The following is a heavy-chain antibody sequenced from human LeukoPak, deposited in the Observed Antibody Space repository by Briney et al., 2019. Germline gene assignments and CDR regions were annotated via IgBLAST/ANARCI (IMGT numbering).Heavy chain of an antibody. V-gene: IGHV1-46*01. D-gene: IGHD6-13*01. J-gene: IGHJ4*02. CDR1: GYTFTSYY. CDR3: ARATRIAAAGTYPIDY. Sequence: ASVKVSCKASGYTFTSYYMHWVRQAPGQGLEWMGIINPSGGSTSYAQKFQGRVTMTRDTSTSTVYMELSSLRSEDTAVYYCARATRIAAAGTYPIDYWGQGTLVTVSS. CDR2: INPSGGST.